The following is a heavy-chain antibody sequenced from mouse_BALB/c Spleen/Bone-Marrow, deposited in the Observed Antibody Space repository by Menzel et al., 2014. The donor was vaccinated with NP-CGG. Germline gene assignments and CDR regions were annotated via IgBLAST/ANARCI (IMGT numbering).Heavy chain of an antibody. J-gene: IGHJ4*01. D-gene: IGHD1-1*01. CDR2: INPYNGGT. Sequence: EVKVVESGPELVKPGASMKISCKASGYSFTGYTMNWVKQSHGKNLEWIGLINPYNGGTSYNQKFKGKATLTVDKSSTTAYMELLSLTSEDSAVYYCARDGTPYYGMDYWGQGTSVTVSS. CDR1: GYSFTGYT. CDR3: ARDGTPYYGMDY. V-gene: IGHV1-26*01.